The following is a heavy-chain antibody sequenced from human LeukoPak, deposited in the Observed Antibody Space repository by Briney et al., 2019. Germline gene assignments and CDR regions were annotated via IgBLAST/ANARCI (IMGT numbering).Heavy chain of an antibody. CDR1: GYTFTGYY. V-gene: IGHV1-2*02. J-gene: IGHJ5*02. CDR2: INPNSGGT. CDR3: AREGKAKGGYSQTVAWRYFNRWFDP. D-gene: IGHD3-22*01. Sequence: GASVKVSCKASGYTFTGYYMHWVRQAPGQGLEWMGWINPNSGGTNYAQKFQGRVTMTRDMSTSTVYMELSSLRSEDTAVYYCAREGKAKGGYSQTVAWRYFNRWFDPWGQGTLVTVSS.